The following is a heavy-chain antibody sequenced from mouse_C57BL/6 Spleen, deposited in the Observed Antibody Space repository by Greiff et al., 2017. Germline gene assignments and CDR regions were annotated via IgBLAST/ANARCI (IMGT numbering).Heavy chain of an antibody. V-gene: IGHV1-53*01. CDR3: AREEYDEAWFAY. J-gene: IGHJ3*01. CDR1: GYTFTSYW. CDR2: INPRNGGT. D-gene: IGHD2-14*01. Sequence: VQLQQPGTELVKPGASVKLSCKASGYTFTSYWMHWVKQRPGQGLEWLGNINPRNGGTTYNEKFKSKATLTVDKSSSTAYMQHSSLTSEDSAVDYCAREEYDEAWFAYWGQGTLVTGSA.